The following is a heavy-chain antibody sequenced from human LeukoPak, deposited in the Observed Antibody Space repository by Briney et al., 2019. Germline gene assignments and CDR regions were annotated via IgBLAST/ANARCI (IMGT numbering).Heavy chain of an antibody. V-gene: IGHV1-69*02. D-gene: IGHD4-11*01. CDR3: ARKLGSNIDY. J-gene: IGHJ4*02. CDR2: IIPILGVA. CDR1: GGTFSSYT. Sequence: SAKVSCKXSGGTFSSYTISWVRQAPRQGLEWMGRIIPILGVANYAQKFQGRVTITADKSTSTAYMELSSLRSEDTAVYYCARKLGSNIDYWGQGTLVTVSS.